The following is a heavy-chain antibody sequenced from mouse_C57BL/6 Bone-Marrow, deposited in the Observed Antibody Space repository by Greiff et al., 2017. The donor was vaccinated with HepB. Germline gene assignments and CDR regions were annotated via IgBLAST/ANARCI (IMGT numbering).Heavy chain of an antibody. Sequence: SFSSFTYYHINFLNHINLNILYCILVINPNYGTTSYNQKFKGKATLTVDQSSSTAYMQLNSLTSEDSAVYYCAVITTGYYFDYWGQGTTLTVSS. CDR2: INPNYGTT. D-gene: IGHD1-1*01. J-gene: IGHJ2*01. CDR1: FSSFTYYH. CDR3: AVITTGYYFDY. V-gene: IGHV1-39*01.